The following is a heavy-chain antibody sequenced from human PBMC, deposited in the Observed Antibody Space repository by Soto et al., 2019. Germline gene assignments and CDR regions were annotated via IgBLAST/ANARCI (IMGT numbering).Heavy chain of an antibody. CDR3: ARLGVSSGHDSPDFDS. CDR1: GYTFNFYG. V-gene: IGHV1-18*01. Sequence: QVQLVQSGAEVKKPGASVKVSCKASGYTFNFYGITWVRQAPGQGLEWMGWISGFNGNTNYAADLQGRVTMTTETSTSPAYMELSVLRSDDTAAYYCARLGVSSGHDSPDFDSWGQGTLVTVSS. D-gene: IGHD2-15*01. J-gene: IGHJ4*02. CDR2: ISGFNGNT.